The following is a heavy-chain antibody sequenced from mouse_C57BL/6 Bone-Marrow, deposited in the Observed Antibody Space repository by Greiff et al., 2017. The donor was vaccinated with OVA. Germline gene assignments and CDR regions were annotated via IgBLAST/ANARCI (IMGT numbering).Heavy chain of an antibody. Sequence: QVQLQQPGAELVKPGASVKLSCKASGYTFTSYWMQWVKQRPGQGLEWIGEIDPSDSYTNYNQKFKGKATLTVDTSSSTAYMQLSSLTSEDSAVYYCARGGYYYGSNYWGQGTLVTVSA. D-gene: IGHD1-1*01. CDR2: IDPSDSYT. V-gene: IGHV1-50*01. CDR3: ARGGYYYGSNY. CDR1: GYTFTSYW. J-gene: IGHJ3*01.